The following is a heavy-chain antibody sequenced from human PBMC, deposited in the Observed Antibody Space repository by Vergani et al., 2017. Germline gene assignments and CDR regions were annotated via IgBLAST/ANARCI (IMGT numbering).Heavy chain of an antibody. CDR1: GGSISSGDYS. Sequence: QLQESGSGLVKPSQTLSLTCAVSGGSISSGDYSWSWIRQPPGKGLEWIGYIYHSGSTYYNPSLKSRVTISVDRSKNQFSLKLSSVTAADTAVYYCARLRYDSSGYYYGNYFDYWGQGTLVTVSS. V-gene: IGHV4-30-2*01. CDR2: IYHSGST. D-gene: IGHD3-22*01. CDR3: ARLRYDSSGYYYGNYFDY. J-gene: IGHJ4*02.